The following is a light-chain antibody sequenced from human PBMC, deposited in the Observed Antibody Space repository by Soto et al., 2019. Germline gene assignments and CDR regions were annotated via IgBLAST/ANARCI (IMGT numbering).Light chain of an antibody. CDR2: EGS. Sequence: QSVLTQPASVSGSPGQSITISCTGTSSDVGSYNVVSWYQQHPGKAPKLMIYEGSKRPSGVSNRFSGSKSGNTASLTISGLHAEDEADYYCCSYAGSSTVVFGGGTKLTVL. V-gene: IGLV2-23*01. CDR3: CSYAGSSTVV. J-gene: IGLJ2*01. CDR1: SSDVGSYNV.